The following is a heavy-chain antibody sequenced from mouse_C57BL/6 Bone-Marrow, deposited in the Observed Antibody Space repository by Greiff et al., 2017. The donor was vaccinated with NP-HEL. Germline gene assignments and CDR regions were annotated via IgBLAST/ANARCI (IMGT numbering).Heavy chain of an antibody. J-gene: IGHJ3*01. D-gene: IGHD2-1*01. CDR3: ARHGYGNSVFAY. CDR1: GYTFTSYT. Sequence: VQLQQSGAELARPGASVKMSCKASGYTFTSYTMHWVKQRPGQGLEWIGYINPSSGYTKYNQKFKDKATLTADKSSSTAYMQLSSLTSEDSAVYYCARHGYGNSVFAYWGQGTLVTVSA. CDR2: INPSSGYT. V-gene: IGHV1-4*01.